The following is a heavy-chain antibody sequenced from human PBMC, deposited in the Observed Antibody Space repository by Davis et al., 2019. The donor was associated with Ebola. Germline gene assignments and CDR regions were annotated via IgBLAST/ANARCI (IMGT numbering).Heavy chain of an antibody. CDR1: GFRSRDHH. CDR3: ARDKIGSYSFDY. D-gene: IGHD1-26*01. Sequence: GESLKIFCSAPGFRSRDHHMDWVRQAPGKGLEWVSRIGNKDNTHIIEYAASVKGRFTISRDDSKNSLYLQMDSLKTEDTAVYYCARDKIGSYSFDYWGQGTPVTVSS. CDR2: IGNKDNTHII. V-gene: IGHV3-72*01. J-gene: IGHJ4*02.